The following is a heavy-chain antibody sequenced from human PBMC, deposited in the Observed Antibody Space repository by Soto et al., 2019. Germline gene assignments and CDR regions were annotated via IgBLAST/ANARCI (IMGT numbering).Heavy chain of an antibody. D-gene: IGHD3-22*01. V-gene: IGHV4-39*07. CDR3: AREKYDSSGRNWFDP. CDR2: IYYSGST. CDR1: GGSISSSSFH. Sequence: SETLSLTCTVSGGSISSSSFHWGWIRQPPGKGLEWIGSIYYSGSTYYSPSLKSRVTISVDTSKNQFSLKLSSVTAADTAVYYCAREKYDSSGRNWFDPWGQGTLVTVS. J-gene: IGHJ5*02.